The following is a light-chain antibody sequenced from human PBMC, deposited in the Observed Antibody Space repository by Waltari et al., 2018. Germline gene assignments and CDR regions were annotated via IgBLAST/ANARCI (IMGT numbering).Light chain of an antibody. Sequence: QSVMTQPPSASGLPGQRISIPCSGSSSNIGKNGVSWYQQFPGTAPKLLIYSTHTRPSGVPDRVSGSKSGSSASLAISGLRTDEEAAYYCAAWDDTLKGPVFGSGTQVTAL. CDR1: SSNIGKNG. V-gene: IGLV1-44*01. CDR3: AAWDDTLKGPV. CDR2: STH. J-gene: IGLJ1*01.